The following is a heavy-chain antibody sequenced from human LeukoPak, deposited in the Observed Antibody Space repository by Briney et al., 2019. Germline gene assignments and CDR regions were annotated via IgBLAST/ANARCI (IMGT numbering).Heavy chain of an antibody. J-gene: IGHJ6*02. CDR1: GFTFDDYA. D-gene: IGHD3-10*01. V-gene: IGHV3-9*01. Sequence: GGSLKLSCAASGFTFDDYAMHWVRQAPGKGLEWVSGISWNSGSIGYADSVKGRFTISGDNAKNSLYLQMNSLRAEDTALYYCAKDGGYAGFGETYGMDVWGQGTTVTVSS. CDR2: ISWNSGSI. CDR3: AKDGGYAGFGETYGMDV.